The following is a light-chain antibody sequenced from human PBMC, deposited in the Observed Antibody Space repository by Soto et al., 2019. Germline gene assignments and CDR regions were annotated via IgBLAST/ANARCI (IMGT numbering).Light chain of an antibody. J-gene: IGLJ1*01. Sequence: ALTQPASVSGSPGHSITISCTGTSSDVGGYNYVSWYQQHPGKAPKLMIYDVSNRPSGVSNRFSGSKSGNTASLTISGLQAEDEADYYCSSYTSSSTPLYVFGTGTKVTVL. V-gene: IGLV2-14*01. CDR3: SSYTSSSTPLYV. CDR1: SSDVGGYNY. CDR2: DVS.